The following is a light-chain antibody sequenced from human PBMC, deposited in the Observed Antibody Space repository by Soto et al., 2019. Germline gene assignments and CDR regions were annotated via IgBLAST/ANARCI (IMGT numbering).Light chain of an antibody. CDR3: QQYNSYWT. CDR1: QSISTW. Sequence: DIQMTQSPSTLSASVGDRVTITCRASQSISTWLAWYQQKPGKAPKVLIHKASSLESGVPSRFSGSGSGTDFTLTISSLQPDDFATYYCQQYNSYWTFGQGTKVEIK. CDR2: KAS. V-gene: IGKV1-5*03. J-gene: IGKJ1*01.